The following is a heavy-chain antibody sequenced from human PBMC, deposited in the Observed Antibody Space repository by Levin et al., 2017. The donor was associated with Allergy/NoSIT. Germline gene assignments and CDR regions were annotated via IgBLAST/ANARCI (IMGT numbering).Heavy chain of an antibody. D-gene: IGHD3-3*01. V-gene: IGHV3-23*01. CDR1: GFTFSSYA. CDR3: AKDYYDFWSGYYLRANWFDP. Sequence: PGGSLRLSCAASGFTFSSYAMSWVRQAPGKGLEWVSAISGSGGSTYYADSVKGRFTISRDNSKNTLYLQMNSLRAEDTAVYYCAKDYYDFWSGYYLRANWFDPWGQGTLVTVSS. CDR2: ISGSGGST. J-gene: IGHJ5*02.